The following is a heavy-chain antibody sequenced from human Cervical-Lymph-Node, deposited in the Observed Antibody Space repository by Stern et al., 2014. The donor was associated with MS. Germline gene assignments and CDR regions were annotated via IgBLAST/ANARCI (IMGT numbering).Heavy chain of an antibody. V-gene: IGHV7-4-1*02. CDR2: INTNTGNT. CDR3: ARVKPAAILDY. CDR1: GYTFTRNA. Sequence: VQLVESGSELKKPGASVKVSCKASGYTFTRNAVNWVRQAPGQRLEWMGWINTNTGNTTYAQGFRGRFVFSLDPSVSTAYLQISSLKAEDTAIYYCARVKPAAILDYWGQGTLVTVSS. J-gene: IGHJ4*02. D-gene: IGHD2-2*01.